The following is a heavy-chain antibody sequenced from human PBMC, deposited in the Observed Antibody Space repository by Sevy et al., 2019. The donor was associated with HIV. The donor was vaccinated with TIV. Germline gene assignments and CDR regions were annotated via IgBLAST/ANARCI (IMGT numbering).Heavy chain of an antibody. CDR1: GGSISSYY. J-gene: IGHJ4*02. D-gene: IGHD6-13*01. CDR3: ARQRGVSGIAAAGPFDY. CDR2: IYYSGST. V-gene: IGHV4-59*08. Sequence: SETLFLTCTVSGGSISSYYWSWIRQPPGKGLEWIGYIYYSGSTNYNPSLKSRVTISVDTSKNQFSLKLSFVTAADTAVYYCARQRGVSGIAAAGPFDYWGQGTLVTVSS.